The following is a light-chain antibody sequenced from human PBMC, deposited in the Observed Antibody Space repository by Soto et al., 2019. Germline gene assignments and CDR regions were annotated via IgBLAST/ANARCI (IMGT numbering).Light chain of an antibody. J-gene: IGLJ1*01. CDR1: RRAVGGYNY. V-gene: IGLV2-14*01. Sequence: QSGLIPAAPLFGSPGQSITISCTGSRRAVGGYNYVSWYQQHPGKAPKLMIYDVSNRPSGVSNRFSGSKSGNTASLTISGLQAEDEADYYCSSYTSSSTLCVFGTGTKVTVL. CDR2: DVS. CDR3: SSYTSSSTLCV.